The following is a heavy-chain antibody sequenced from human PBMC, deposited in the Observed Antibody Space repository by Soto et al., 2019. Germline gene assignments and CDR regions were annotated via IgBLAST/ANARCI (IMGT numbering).Heavy chain of an antibody. J-gene: IGHJ2*01. CDR2: ISGSGGST. CDR1: GFTFSSYA. CDR3: AREGRSSTWYDWYFDL. D-gene: IGHD6-13*01. Sequence: GGSLRLSCAASGFTFSSYAMSWVRQAPGKGLEWVSAISGSGGSTYYADSVKGRFTISRDNSKNTLYLQMNSLRDEDTAVYFCAREGRSSTWYDWYFDLWGRGTLVTVS. V-gene: IGHV3-23*01.